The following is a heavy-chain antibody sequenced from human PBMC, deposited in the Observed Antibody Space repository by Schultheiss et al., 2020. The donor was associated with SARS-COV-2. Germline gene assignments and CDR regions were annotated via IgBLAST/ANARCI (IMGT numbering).Heavy chain of an antibody. CDR2: IYYSGST. D-gene: IGHD3-22*01. J-gene: IGHJ4*02. V-gene: IGHV4-34*01. CDR3: ASLDYYDSSGPNFDY. Sequence: SETLSLTCAVYGGSFSGYYWGWIRQPPGKGLEWIGYIYYSGSTYYNPSLKSRVTISVDTSKNQFSLKLSSVTAADTAVYYCASLDYYDSSGPNFDYWGQGTLVTVSS. CDR1: GGSFSGYY.